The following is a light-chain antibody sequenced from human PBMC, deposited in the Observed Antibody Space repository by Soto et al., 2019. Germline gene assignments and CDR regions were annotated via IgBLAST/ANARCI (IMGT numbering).Light chain of an antibody. Sequence: QSALTQPPSASGSPGQSVTISCTGTNSDVGGYNYVSWYQQYPGKALKLIIYEVNERPSGVPDRFSGSKSGNTASLTVSGLQTADEADYYCSSYAGSNWYVFGTGTKLTVL. CDR2: EVN. J-gene: IGLJ1*01. CDR1: NSDVGGYNY. V-gene: IGLV2-8*01. CDR3: SSYAGSNWYV.